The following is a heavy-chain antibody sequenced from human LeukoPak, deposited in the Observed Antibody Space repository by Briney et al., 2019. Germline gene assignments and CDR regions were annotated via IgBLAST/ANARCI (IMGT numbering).Heavy chain of an antibody. CDR3: AKDRLPSITMIVVVITFFDY. Sequence: GGSLRLSCAASGFTFDDYAMHWVRQAPGKGLEWVSGISWNSSSIGYADSAKGRFTISRDNSKNTLYLQMNSLRAEDTAVYYCAKDRLPSITMIVVVITFFDYWGQGTLVTVSS. CDR2: ISWNSSSI. CDR1: GFTFDDYA. D-gene: IGHD3-22*01. J-gene: IGHJ4*02. V-gene: IGHV3-9*01.